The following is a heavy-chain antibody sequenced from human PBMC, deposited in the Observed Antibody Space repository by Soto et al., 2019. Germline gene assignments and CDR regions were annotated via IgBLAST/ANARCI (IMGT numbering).Heavy chain of an antibody. Sequence: GGSLRLSCAASGFTFSNAWMSWVRQAPGKGLEWVGRIKGKTDGGTTDYAAPVKGRFTISRDDSKNTLYLQMNSLKTEDTAVYYCTTDIPYYYDSNGPDYWGQGTLVTVSS. CDR1: GFTFSNAW. V-gene: IGHV3-15*01. J-gene: IGHJ4*02. D-gene: IGHD3-22*01. CDR3: TTDIPYYYDSNGPDY. CDR2: IKGKTDGGTT.